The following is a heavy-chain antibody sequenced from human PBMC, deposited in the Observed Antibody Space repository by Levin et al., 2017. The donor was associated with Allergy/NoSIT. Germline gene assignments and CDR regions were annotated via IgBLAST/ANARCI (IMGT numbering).Heavy chain of an antibody. CDR3: ARQPTGDLFDY. J-gene: IGHJ4*02. V-gene: IGHV4-34*01. D-gene: IGHD7-27*01. CDR1: GGSLSGYY. CDR2: INHSEYT. Sequence: SETLSLTCAVHGGSLSGYYWTWIRQPPGKGLEWIGEINHSEYTNYNPPLKSRVTISLDTSNNQFSLRLSSVTAADTAVYYCARQPTGDLFDYWGQGTLVTVSS.